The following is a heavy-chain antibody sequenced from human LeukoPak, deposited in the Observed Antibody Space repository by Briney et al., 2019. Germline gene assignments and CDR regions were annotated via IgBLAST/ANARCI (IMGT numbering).Heavy chain of an antibody. CDR1: GYTLTTYG. CDR2: ISPYNGNT. CDR3: ARDGGVMPYYFDY. Sequence: GASVKVSCTAFGYTLTTYGINWVRQAPGQGLEWMGWISPYNGNTNYAQKLQGRVTMTTDTSTSTAYMELRSLRSDDTAVYYCARDGGVMPYYFDYWGQGTLVTVSS. V-gene: IGHV1-18*01. D-gene: IGHD3-16*01. J-gene: IGHJ4*02.